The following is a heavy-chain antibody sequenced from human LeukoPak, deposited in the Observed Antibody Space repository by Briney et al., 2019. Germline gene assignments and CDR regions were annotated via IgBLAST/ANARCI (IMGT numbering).Heavy chain of an antibody. D-gene: IGHD3-10*01. V-gene: IGHV4-4*02. Sequence: SETLSLTCAVSGGSINSNNWWSWVRQPPRKGLEWIGEIYHSGSTNYNPSLKSRVTISVDKSKKQFSLKLSSVTAADTAVFYCARVLWVTGYYYMDVWGKGTTVTVSS. J-gene: IGHJ6*03. CDR2: IYHSGST. CDR1: GGSINSNNW. CDR3: ARVLWVTGYYYMDV.